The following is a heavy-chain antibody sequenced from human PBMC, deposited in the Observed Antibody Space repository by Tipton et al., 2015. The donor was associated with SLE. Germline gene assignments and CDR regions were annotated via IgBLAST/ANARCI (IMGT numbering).Heavy chain of an antibody. J-gene: IGHJ4*02. Sequence: SLRLSCAASGFTFSNYNIHWVRQAPGKGLEWVSLVTRSSNIFYADSLKGRFTVSRDNAKNSLYLQMNNLRVEDTAVYYCVRKGQAGSGYPAWGQGTLVTVSS. V-gene: IGHV3-69-1*01. CDR2: VTRSSNI. CDR1: GFTFSNYN. CDR3: VRKGQAGSGYPA. D-gene: IGHD3-3*01.